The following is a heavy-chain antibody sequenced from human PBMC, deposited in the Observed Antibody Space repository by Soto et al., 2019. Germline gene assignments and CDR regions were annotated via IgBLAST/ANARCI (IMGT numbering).Heavy chain of an antibody. CDR1: GFTFSSYA. D-gene: IGHD2-21*02. CDR2: ISYDGSNK. CDR3: AREKGGCGGDCYPGTGMDV. Sequence: QVQLVESGGGVVQPGRSLRLSCAASGFTFSSYAMHWVRQAPGKGLEWVAVISYDGSNKYYADSMKGRFTISRDNSKNTLYLQMNSLRAEDTAVYYCAREKGGCGGDCYPGTGMDVWGQGTTVTVSS. J-gene: IGHJ6*02. V-gene: IGHV3-30-3*01.